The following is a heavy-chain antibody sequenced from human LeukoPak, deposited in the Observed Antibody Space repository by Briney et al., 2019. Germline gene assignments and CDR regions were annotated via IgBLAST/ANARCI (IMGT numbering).Heavy chain of an antibody. CDR2: ISHSGST. J-gene: IGHJ6*03. Sequence: PSETLSLTCAVYGGSFSGYYWSWIRQPPGKGLEWIGEISHSGSTNYNPSLKSRVTISVDTSKNQFSLKLSSVTAADTAVYYCARGEGAAVSSTNTYYYYMDVWGKGTTVTVSS. D-gene: IGHD6-13*01. CDR3: ARGEGAAVSSTNTYYYYMDV. CDR1: GGSFSGYY. V-gene: IGHV4-34*01.